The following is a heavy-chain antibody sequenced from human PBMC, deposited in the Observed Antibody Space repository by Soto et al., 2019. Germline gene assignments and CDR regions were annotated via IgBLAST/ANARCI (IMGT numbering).Heavy chain of an antibody. D-gene: IGHD3-16*01. J-gene: IGHJ4*02. CDR1: GFTFSSYG. V-gene: IGHV3-33*01. CDR3: ARGGLGYYFDY. Sequence: QVQLVESGGGVVQPGRSLRLSCAASGFTFSSYGMHWVRQAPGKGLEWVAVIWYDGSNKYYADSVKGRFTISRDNSKNTLYLQMNSLRAEDTAVYYWARGGLGYYFDYWGKGTLVTVSS. CDR2: IWYDGSNK.